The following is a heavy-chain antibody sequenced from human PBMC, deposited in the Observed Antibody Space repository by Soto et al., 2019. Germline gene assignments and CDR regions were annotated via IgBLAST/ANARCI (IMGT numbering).Heavy chain of an antibody. V-gene: IGHV3-21*06. CDR2: ISSRSSLI. Sequence: KTGGSLRLSCAASGFSFSSHSFNWVRQAPGQGLEWVAYISSRSSLILYADSVRGRFVISRDNALNTLYLQMNSPRDEDTAMYYCARERGEYDSGWYIDRWGQGTLVTVSS. D-gene: IGHD6-19*01. J-gene: IGHJ5*02. CDR3: ARERGEYDSGWYIDR. CDR1: GFSFSSHS.